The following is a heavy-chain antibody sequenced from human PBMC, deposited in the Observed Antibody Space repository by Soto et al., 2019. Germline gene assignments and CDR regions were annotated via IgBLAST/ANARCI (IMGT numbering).Heavy chain of an antibody. J-gene: IGHJ4*02. CDR3: ARGQEGATADLFDY. V-gene: IGHV1-69*12. D-gene: IGHD1-26*01. CDR1: GGTFSSYA. Sequence: QVQLVQSGAEVKKPGSSVKVSCKASGGTFSSYAISWVRQAPGQGLEWMGGIIPIFGTANYAQKFQDRVTIPADDSTSTAYMELRSLRSEDTAVYDCARGQEGATADLFDYWGQGTLVTLSS. CDR2: IIPIFGTA.